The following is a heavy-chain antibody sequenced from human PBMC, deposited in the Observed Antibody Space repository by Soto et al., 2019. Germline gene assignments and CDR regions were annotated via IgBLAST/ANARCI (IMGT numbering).Heavy chain of an antibody. V-gene: IGHV1-69*01. D-gene: IGHD3-22*01. J-gene: IGHJ3*01. CDR2: IIAILGKA. CDR1: GGTFSSYA. Sequence: QVQLVQSGAEVKKPGSSVKVSCKASGGTFSSYAISWVRQAPGQGLEWMGGIIAILGKANYAEKFQGRVTLTADDSTSTAYMELGSLRSEDTAVYYCARERGGAIIVGVTGTFDVWGQGTLVTVSS. CDR3: ARERGGAIIVGVTGTFDV.